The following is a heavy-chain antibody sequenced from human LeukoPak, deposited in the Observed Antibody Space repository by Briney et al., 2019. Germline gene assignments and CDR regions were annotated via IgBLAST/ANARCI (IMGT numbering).Heavy chain of an antibody. J-gene: IGHJ3*02. CDR3: ARIRVTAFDI. D-gene: IGHD2-21*02. Sequence: SETLSLTCTVSNSSIISYYWSWIRQPPGKGLEWIGYIYYSGTTNYNPSLKSRVTMSVDTSKNQFSLKLRSVTAADTAVYYCARIRVTAFDIWGQGTMVTVSP. CDR2: IYYSGTT. V-gene: IGHV4-59*01. CDR1: NSSIISYY.